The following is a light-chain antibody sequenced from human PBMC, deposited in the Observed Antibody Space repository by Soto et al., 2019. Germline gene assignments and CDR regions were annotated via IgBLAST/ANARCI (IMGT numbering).Light chain of an antibody. CDR3: CSYAGSSTSLYV. CDR2: EVS. Sequence: QSVLTQPASVSGSPGQSITISCTGTSSDVGSYNLVSWYQQHPGKAPKLMIYEVSKRPSGVSNRFSGSKSGNTASLTISGLQAEDEADYYCCSYAGSSTSLYVFGPGTKVT. V-gene: IGLV2-23*02. CDR1: SSDVGSYNL. J-gene: IGLJ1*01.